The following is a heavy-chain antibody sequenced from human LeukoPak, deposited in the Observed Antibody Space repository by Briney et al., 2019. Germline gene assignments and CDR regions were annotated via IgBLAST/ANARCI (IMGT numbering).Heavy chain of an antibody. D-gene: IGHD5-18*01. CDR1: GFTFSSYS. CDR2: IGTSSSYI. Sequence: SGGSLRLSCAASGFTFSSYSMNWVRQAPGKGLEWVSSIGTSSSYIYYADSVKGRFTISRDNAKNSLYLQMNSLRAEDTVVYYCARASSQPDFEYWGQGTLVTVSS. J-gene: IGHJ4*02. V-gene: IGHV3-21*01. CDR3: ARASSQPDFEY.